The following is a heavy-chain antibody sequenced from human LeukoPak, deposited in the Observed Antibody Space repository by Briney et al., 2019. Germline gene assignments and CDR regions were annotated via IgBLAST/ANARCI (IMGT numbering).Heavy chain of an antibody. CDR1: GYTFTSYG. J-gene: IGHJ5*02. V-gene: IGHV1-69*13. CDR2: IIPIFGTA. D-gene: IGHD6-13*01. Sequence: SVKVSCKASGYTFTSYGISWVRQAPGQGLEWMGGIIPIFGTANYAQKFQGRVTITADESTSTAYMELSSLRSEDTAVYYCARAPHGISSSTPVRDPWGQGTLVTVSS. CDR3: ARAPHGISSSTPVRDP.